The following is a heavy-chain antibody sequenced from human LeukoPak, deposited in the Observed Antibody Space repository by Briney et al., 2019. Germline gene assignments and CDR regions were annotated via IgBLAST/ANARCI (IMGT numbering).Heavy chain of an antibody. CDR2: IDYSGST. CDR1: GGSISSSSYY. Sequence: PWETLSLTCIVSGGSISSSSYYWAWIRQPPGKGLEWIGSIDYSGSTYYNPSLKSRVTISVDTSKNQFSLKLSSVTAADTAVFYCARHVPYYHSSGSTLGHFQHWGQGTLVTVSS. CDR3: ARHVPYYHSSGSTLGHFQH. D-gene: IGHD3-22*01. J-gene: IGHJ1*01. V-gene: IGHV4-39*01.